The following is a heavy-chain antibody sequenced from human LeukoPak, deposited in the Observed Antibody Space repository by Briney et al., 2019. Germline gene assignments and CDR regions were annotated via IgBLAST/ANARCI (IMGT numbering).Heavy chain of an antibody. CDR3: ARAYSSSWYWNWFDP. V-gene: IGHV4-38-2*02. CDR1: GYSISSGYY. CDR2: NYNSGST. D-gene: IGHD6-13*01. J-gene: IGHJ5*02. Sequence: PSETLSLTCTVSGYSISSGYYWGWIRQAPGKGLEWIGSNYNSGSTYYSPSLKSRVTISVDMSKNQFSLKMSSVTAADTAVYYCARAYSSSWYWNWFDPWGQGTLVTVSS.